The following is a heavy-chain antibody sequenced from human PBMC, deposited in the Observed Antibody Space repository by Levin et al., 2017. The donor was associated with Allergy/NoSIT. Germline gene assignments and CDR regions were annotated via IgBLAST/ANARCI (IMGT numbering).Heavy chain of an antibody. CDR2: IYRSGDT. Sequence: SETLSLTCAVSGGSISTDNWWSWIRQPPGKGLEWIGEIYRSGDTNHNPSLRSRVTMSVDKSNNHFPLKLSSVTAADTAVYYCATVEGLFCSGVSCSYSFHYWGQGALVTVSS. CDR1: GGSISTDNW. J-gene: IGHJ4*02. D-gene: IGHD3-9*01. V-gene: IGHV4-4*02. CDR3: ATVEGLFCSGVSCSYSFHY.